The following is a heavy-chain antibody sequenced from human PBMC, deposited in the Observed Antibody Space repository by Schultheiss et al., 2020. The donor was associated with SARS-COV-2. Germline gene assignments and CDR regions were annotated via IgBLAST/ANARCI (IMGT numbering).Heavy chain of an antibody. CDR1: GFTFSSYA. CDR2: ISYDGSNK. Sequence: GGSLRLSCSASGFTFSSYAMSWVRQAPGKGLEWVAVISYDGSNKYYADSVKGRFTISRDNSKNTLYLQMNSLRAEDTAVYYCARGSGSYYRGHFDYWGQGTLVTVS. V-gene: IGHV3-30*03. CDR3: ARGSGSYYRGHFDY. J-gene: IGHJ4*02. D-gene: IGHD1-26*01.